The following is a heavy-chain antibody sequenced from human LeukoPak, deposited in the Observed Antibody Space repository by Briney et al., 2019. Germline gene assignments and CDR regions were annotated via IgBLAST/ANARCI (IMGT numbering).Heavy chain of an antibody. CDR2: IKQDASDK. CDR1: GFTFSSHW. CDR3: SNGIYSTSY. J-gene: IGHJ4*02. V-gene: IGHV3-7*01. Sequence: GGSLRLSCAASGFTFSSHWMSWVRQAPGKGLEWVAYIKQDASDKYYVDSMKGRFTISRDNAENSLFLQMNSLRAEDTAVYFCSNGIYSTSYWGQGTPVIVSS. D-gene: IGHD6-6*01.